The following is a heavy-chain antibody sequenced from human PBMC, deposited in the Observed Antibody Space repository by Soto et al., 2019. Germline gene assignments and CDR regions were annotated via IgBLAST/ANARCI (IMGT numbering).Heavy chain of an antibody. CDR2: ISYDGSNK. Sequence: QVQLVESGGGVVQPGRSLRLSCAASGFTFSIYGMHWVRQAPGKGLEWVAVISYDGSNKYYADSVKGRFTISRDNSKNTLDLEMNSLRAEDTAVDYCAKGKGRLEYYFDYWGQGTLVTVSS. J-gene: IGHJ4*02. V-gene: IGHV3-30*18. CDR3: AKGKGRLEYYFDY. CDR1: GFTFSIYG.